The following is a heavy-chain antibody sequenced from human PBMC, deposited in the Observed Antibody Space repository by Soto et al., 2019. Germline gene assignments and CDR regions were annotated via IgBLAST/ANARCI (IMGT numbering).Heavy chain of an antibody. CDR3: AKAGFWSGYYSLVDY. V-gene: IGHV3-9*01. Sequence: EVQLVESGGGLVQTGRFLRLSCAASGFTFDDYAMHWVRQAPGKGLEWVSGISWNSGSIGYADSVKGRFTISRDNAKNSLYLQMNSLRAEDTALYYCAKAGFWSGYYSLVDYWGQGTLVTVSS. CDR2: ISWNSGSI. D-gene: IGHD3-3*01. CDR1: GFTFDDYA. J-gene: IGHJ4*02.